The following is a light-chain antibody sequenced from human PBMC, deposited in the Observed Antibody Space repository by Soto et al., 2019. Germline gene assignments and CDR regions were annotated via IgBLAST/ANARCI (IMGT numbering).Light chain of an antibody. CDR3: QQADTFPIT. Sequence: DIQMTQSPSTLSASVGDRVTISCRASQSIRSWLAWYQQKAGKAPKLLIYAASSLQSGVPSRFSGSGFGTDFTLTISSLQPEDSAIYYCQQADTFPITFGQGTRLEIK. V-gene: IGKV1-12*01. CDR2: AAS. CDR1: QSIRSW. J-gene: IGKJ5*01.